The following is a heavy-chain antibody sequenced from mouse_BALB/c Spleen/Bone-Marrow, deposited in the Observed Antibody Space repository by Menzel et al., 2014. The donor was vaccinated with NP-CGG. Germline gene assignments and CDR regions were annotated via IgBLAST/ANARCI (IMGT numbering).Heavy chain of an antibody. D-gene: IGHD1-1*02. CDR3: ARGGLWSSFDY. J-gene: IGHJ2*01. V-gene: IGHV5-12*02. CDR2: ISNGGGST. Sequence: EVKLQESGGGLVQPGGALKLSCATSGFTFSDYYMYWVRPTPEKRLEWVAYISNGGGSTYYPDTVKGRFTISRDNAKNTLYLQMSRLKSEDTAMYYCARGGLWSSFDYWGQGTTLTVSS. CDR1: GFTFSDYY.